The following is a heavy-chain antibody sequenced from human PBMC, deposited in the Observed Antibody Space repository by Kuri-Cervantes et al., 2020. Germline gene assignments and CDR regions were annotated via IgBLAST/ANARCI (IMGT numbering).Heavy chain of an antibody. CDR1: GFSFDSYS. Sequence: GESLKISCAASGFSFDSYSMNWVRQAPGEGLEWVGRIKSKTDGGTTDYAAPVKGRFTISRDDSKNTLYLQMDSLKTEDTAVYYCTTIRPGYWGQGTLVTVSS. CDR3: TTIRPGY. V-gene: IGHV3-15*01. J-gene: IGHJ4*02. D-gene: IGHD3-3*02. CDR2: IKSKTDGGTT.